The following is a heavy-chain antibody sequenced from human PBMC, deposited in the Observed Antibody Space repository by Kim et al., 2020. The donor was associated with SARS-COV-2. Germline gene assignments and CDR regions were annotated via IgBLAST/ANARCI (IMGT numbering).Heavy chain of an antibody. V-gene: IGHV3-74*01. Sequence: NNADSVKGRCTLSRDNAKNTLYLQMNRLRAEDTAVYYCASNYYDSSGPDYWGQGTLVTVSS. CDR3: ASNYYDSSGPDY. D-gene: IGHD3-22*01. J-gene: IGHJ4*02.